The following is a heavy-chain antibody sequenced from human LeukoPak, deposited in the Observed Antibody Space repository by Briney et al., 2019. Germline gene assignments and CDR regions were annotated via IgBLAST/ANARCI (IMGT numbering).Heavy chain of an antibody. J-gene: IGHJ4*02. D-gene: IGHD6-19*01. Sequence: GGSLRLSCAASGFTFRNYWMSWVRQAPGRGLDWVATIKQEGNVKYYVDSVKGRFTISRDNADNSLYLQMNSLRVEDTAVYYCARWYPVTGTIDYWGQGTLVTVSS. CDR3: ARWYPVTGTIDY. V-gene: IGHV3-7*01. CDR2: IKQEGNVK. CDR1: GFTFRNYW.